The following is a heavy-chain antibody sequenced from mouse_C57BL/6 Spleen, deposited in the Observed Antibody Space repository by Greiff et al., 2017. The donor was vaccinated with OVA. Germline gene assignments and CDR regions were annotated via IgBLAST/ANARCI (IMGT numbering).Heavy chain of an antibody. V-gene: IGHV1-42*01. CDR3: ARGIYYDYDDYFDY. J-gene: IGHJ2*01. CDR1: GYSFTGYY. D-gene: IGHD2-4*01. CDR2: INPSTGGT. Sequence: EVQLQQSGPELVKPGASVKISCKASGYSFTGYYMNWVKQSPEKSLEWIGEINPSTGGTTYNQKFKAKATLTVDKSSSTAYMQLKSLTSEDSAVYYCARGIYYDYDDYFDYWGQGTTLTVSS.